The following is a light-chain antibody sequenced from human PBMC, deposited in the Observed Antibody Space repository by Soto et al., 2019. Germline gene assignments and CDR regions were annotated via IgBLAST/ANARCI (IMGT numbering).Light chain of an antibody. Sequence: DIQMTQSPSSLSASVEDRDSITCRASQSISIYLNWYQQKPGKAPKLLIYYASRLQSGVPSRLSGSGSGTDFTLTISNLQPEDFATYYCHQSYSTPLTFGGGKKVEIK. CDR3: HQSYSTPLT. J-gene: IGKJ4*01. CDR2: YAS. CDR1: QSISIY. V-gene: IGKV1-39*01.